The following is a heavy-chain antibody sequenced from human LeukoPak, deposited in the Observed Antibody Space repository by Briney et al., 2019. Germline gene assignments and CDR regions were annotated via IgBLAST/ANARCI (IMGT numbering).Heavy chain of an antibody. CDR3: ARRQGCSSTSCPPDS. CDR1: GYSFTTYW. J-gene: IGHJ4*02. Sequence: PGESLKISCRGSGYSFTTYWIGWVRQMPGKGLEWMGFSYPGDSDTRYSPSFQGQVTMSADKSINTAYLQWSSLKASDTAMYYCARRQGCSSTSCPPDSWGQGTLVTVSS. D-gene: IGHD2-2*01. CDR2: SYPGDSDT. V-gene: IGHV5-51*01.